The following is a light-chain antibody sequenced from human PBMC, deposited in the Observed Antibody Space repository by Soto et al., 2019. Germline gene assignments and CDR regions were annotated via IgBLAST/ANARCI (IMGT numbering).Light chain of an antibody. Sequence: QSALTQPASVSGSPGQSISISCTGTSRDVGGYDYVSWYQQHPGKAPKLMIYDVNNRPSGVSNRFSGSKSGNTASLTISGLQAEDEADYYCCSYASSGPVFGGGTKLTVL. V-gene: IGLV2-14*01. J-gene: IGLJ2*01. CDR1: SRDVGGYDY. CDR3: CSYASSGPV. CDR2: DVN.